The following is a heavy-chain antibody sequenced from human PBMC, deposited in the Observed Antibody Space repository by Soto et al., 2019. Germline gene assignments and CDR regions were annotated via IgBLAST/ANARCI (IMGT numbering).Heavy chain of an antibody. CDR2: ISYDGSDT. CDR3: VKDIHFLGIWYFDL. CDR1: GFTFSSFG. V-gene: IGHV3-30*18. J-gene: IGHJ2*01. Sequence: EQLAESGGGVVESGRSLRLSCEASGFTFSSFGIHWVRQAPGKGLEWVAVISYDGSDTYFADSVKGRFTISRDNSKNTVYLQMNSLRVEHTAVYYCVKDIHFLGIWYFDLWGRGSLVSVSS. D-gene: IGHD3-16*01.